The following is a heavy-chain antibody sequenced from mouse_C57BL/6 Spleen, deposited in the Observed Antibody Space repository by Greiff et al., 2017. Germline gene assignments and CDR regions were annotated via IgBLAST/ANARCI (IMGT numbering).Heavy chain of an antibody. CDR3: ARSPNYYGSSYPMDY. Sequence: QVQLKQPGAELVKPGASVKLSCKASGYTFTSYWMHWVKQRPGQGLEWIGMIHPNSGSTNYNEKFKSKATLTVDKSSSAAYMQLSSLTSEDSAVYFCARSPNYYGSSYPMDYWVQGTSVTVSS. D-gene: IGHD1-1*01. V-gene: IGHV1-64*01. J-gene: IGHJ4*01. CDR1: GYTFTSYW. CDR2: IHPNSGST.